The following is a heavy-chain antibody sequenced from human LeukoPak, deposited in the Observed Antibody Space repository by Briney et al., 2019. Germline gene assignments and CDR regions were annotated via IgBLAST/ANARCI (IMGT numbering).Heavy chain of an antibody. CDR3: ARGGFWNGYDSY. Sequence: SDTLSLTCSVSGGSISSTTYYWNWIRQPPGKGLEWIGSIYYSGSTFYNPSLKSRVSISVDTSKNQFSLKLSSVTAADTAVYYCARGGFWNGYDSYWGQGTLVTVSS. D-gene: IGHD3-3*01. CDR2: IYYSGST. J-gene: IGHJ4*02. V-gene: IGHV4-39*01. CDR1: GGSISSTTYY.